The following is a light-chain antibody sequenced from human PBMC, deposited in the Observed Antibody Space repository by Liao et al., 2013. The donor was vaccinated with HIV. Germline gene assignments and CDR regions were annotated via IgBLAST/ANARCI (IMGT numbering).Light chain of an antibody. V-gene: IGLV3-1*01. Sequence: SYELTQPPSLSVSPGLTASITCSGDKLGDKYACWYQQKPGQSPVLVIYQDSKRPSGIPERFSGSNSGNTATLTISGTQAMDEADYYCQSADSSGTYPWVFGGGTKLTVL. CDR1: KLGDKY. CDR3: QSADSSGTYPWV. J-gene: IGLJ3*02. CDR2: QDS.